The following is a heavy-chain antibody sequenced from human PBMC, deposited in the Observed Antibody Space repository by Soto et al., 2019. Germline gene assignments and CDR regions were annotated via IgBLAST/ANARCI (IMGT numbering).Heavy chain of an antibody. V-gene: IGHV1-58*02. D-gene: IGHD2-15*01. CDR2: IVVGSGNT. CDR1: GFTFTSSA. Sequence: QMPLVQSGPEVKKPGTSVKVSCKASGFTFTSSAMQWVRQARGQRLEWIGWIVVGSGNTNYAQKFQERVTITRDMSTSTAYMELSSLRSEDTAVYYCAADLFLDCSGGSCYSRGAFDIWGQGTMVTVSS. J-gene: IGHJ3*02. CDR3: AADLFLDCSGGSCYSRGAFDI.